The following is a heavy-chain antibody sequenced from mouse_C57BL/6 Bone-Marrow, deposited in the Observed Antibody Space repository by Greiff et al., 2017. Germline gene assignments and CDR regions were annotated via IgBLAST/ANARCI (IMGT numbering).Heavy chain of an antibody. CDR3: ARKAGYFDY. CDR1: GYAFTNYL. V-gene: IGHV1-54*01. Sequence: QVQLQQSGAELVRPGTSVKVSCKASGYAFTNYLIEWVKQRPGQGLEWIGVINPGSGGTNYNEKFKGTATLTADKSSSTAYMQLSSLTSEDSAVYFCARKAGYFDYWGQGTTLTVSS. CDR2: INPGSGGT. J-gene: IGHJ2*01. D-gene: IGHD3-2*02.